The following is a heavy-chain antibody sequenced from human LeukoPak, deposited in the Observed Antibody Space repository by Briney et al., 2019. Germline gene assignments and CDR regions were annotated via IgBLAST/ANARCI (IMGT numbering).Heavy chain of an antibody. CDR2: ISGSGDST. J-gene: IGHJ4*02. V-gene: IGHV3-23*01. CDR1: RFIFANYA. CDR3: APPPRGTAMVHDY. Sequence: PGGSLRLSCAASRFIFANYAMGWVRQTPGKGLEWVSTISGSGDSTLYADSMKGRFTISRDNSRNTLYLQMNSLRAEDTAVYYCAPPPRGTAMVHDYWGQGTLVTVSS. D-gene: IGHD5-18*01.